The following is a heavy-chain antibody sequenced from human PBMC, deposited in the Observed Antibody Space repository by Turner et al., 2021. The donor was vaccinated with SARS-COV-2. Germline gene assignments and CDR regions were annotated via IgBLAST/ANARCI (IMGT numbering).Heavy chain of an antibody. CDR3: ATGYAYCGGDCSIYY. CDR2: FDPEDGET. CDR1: GYTRIELS. Sequence: QVQLVQSGAEVKKPGAAVKVCCKVSGYTRIELSMHWVRQAPGKGLEWMGGFDPEDGETIYAQKFQGRVTMTEDTSTDTAYMELSSLRSEDTAMYYCATGYAYCGGDCSIYYWGQGTLVTVSS. V-gene: IGHV1-24*01. J-gene: IGHJ4*02. D-gene: IGHD2-21*02.